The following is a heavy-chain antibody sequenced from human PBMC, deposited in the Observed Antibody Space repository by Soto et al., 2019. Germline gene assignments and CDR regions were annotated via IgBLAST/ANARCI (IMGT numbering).Heavy chain of an antibody. J-gene: IGHJ6*02. D-gene: IGHD2-2*01. V-gene: IGHV3-49*04. Sequence: LRLSCTASGFTFGDYAMRWVRQAPGKGLEWVGFIRSKAYGRTTEYAASVKGRFTISRDDSKSIAYLQMNSLKTEDTAVYYCTRDRVHIVLVPAASHYSYFCMDVWGQATSVTVSS. CDR3: TRDRVHIVLVPAASHYSYFCMDV. CDR2: IRSKAYGRTT. CDR1: GFTFGDYA.